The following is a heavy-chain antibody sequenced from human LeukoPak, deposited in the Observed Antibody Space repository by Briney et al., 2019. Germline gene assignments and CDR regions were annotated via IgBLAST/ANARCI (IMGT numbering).Heavy chain of an antibody. CDR1: GFTFSSYA. Sequence: PGGSLRLSCAASGFTFSSYAMSWVRQAPGKGLEWVSAISSSSSYIYYADSVKGRFTISRDNAKNSLYLQMNSLRAEDTAVYYCARDRGLVVVAATDYWGQGTLVTVSS. CDR3: ARDRGLVVVAATDY. V-gene: IGHV3-21*01. D-gene: IGHD2-15*01. CDR2: ISSSSSYI. J-gene: IGHJ4*02.